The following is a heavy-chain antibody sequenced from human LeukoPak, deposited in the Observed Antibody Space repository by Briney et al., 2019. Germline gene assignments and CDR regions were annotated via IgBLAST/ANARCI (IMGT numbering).Heavy chain of an antibody. CDR3: ARGVRGVITQKYYYGMDV. CDR1: GYTFTSYG. CDR2: ISAYNGDT. J-gene: IGHJ6*02. D-gene: IGHD3-10*01. Sequence: ASVKVSCKASGYTFTSYGISWVRQAPGQGLEWMGWISAYNGDTNYAQKLQGRVTMTTDTSTSTAYMELRSLRSDDTAVYYCARGVRGVITQKYYYGMDVWGQGTTVTVSS. V-gene: IGHV1-18*01.